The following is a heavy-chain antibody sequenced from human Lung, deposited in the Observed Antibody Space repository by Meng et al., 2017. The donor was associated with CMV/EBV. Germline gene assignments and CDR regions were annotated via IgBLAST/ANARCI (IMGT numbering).Heavy chain of an antibody. CDR2: IYDSGTT. V-gene: IGHV4-4*02. D-gene: IGHD6-13*01. Sequence: SXTXSLXCAVSGDSISNSNWWTWVRQPPGKELEWIGEIYDSGTTNYNPSLKSRVTISVNKNKKQFSLMLTSVTVADTAVYYYARKASWSFSLAYWSQGTLVTVSS. CDR3: ARKASWSFSLAY. CDR1: GDSISNSNW. J-gene: IGHJ4*02.